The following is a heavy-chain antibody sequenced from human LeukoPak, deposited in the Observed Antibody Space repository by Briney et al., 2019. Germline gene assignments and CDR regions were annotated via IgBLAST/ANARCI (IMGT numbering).Heavy chain of an antibody. D-gene: IGHD3-9*01. J-gene: IGHJ4*02. V-gene: IGHV3-49*04. CDR2: IRSKAYGGTT. CDR3: TRPEYYDILTGYYPNQEFDY. CDR1: GFSVSTNH. Sequence: GGSLRLSCVASGFSVSTNHMSWVRQAPGKGLEWVGFIRSKAYGGTTEYAASVKGRFTISRDDSKSIAYLQMNSLKTEDTAVYYCTRPEYYDILTGYYPNQEFDYWGQGTLVTVSS.